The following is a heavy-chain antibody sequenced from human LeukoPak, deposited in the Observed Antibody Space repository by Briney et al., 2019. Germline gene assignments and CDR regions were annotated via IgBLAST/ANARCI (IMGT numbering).Heavy chain of an antibody. V-gene: IGHV4-39*07. CDR3: ANTSSYGYYFDY. J-gene: IGHJ4*02. Sequence: PSETPSLTCTVSGGSISSSSYYWGWIRQPPGKGLEWIGSIYYSGSTYYNPSLKSRVTISVDTSKNQFSLKLSSVTAADTAVYYCANTSSYGYYFDYWGQGTLVTVSS. D-gene: IGHD3-10*01. CDR1: GGSISSSSYY. CDR2: IYYSGST.